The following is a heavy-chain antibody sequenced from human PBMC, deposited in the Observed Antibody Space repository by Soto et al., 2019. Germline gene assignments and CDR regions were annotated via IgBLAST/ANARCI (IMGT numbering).Heavy chain of an antibody. Sequence: GGSLRLSCAASGFTFSDYYMSWIRQAPGKGLEWVSYISSSSSYTNYADSVKGRFTISRDNAKNSLFLQMNSLRAEDTAVYYCARLYRLNWFDPWGQGTLVTVSS. V-gene: IGHV3-11*06. J-gene: IGHJ5*02. CDR1: GFTFSDYY. D-gene: IGHD3-16*01. CDR2: ISSSSSYT. CDR3: ARLYRLNWFDP.